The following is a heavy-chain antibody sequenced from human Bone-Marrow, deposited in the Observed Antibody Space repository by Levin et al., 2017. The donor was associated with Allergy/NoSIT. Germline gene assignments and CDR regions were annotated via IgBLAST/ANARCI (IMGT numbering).Heavy chain of an antibody. CDR3: ARGALTGYYSAGTFDY. CDR2: INHSGGT. CDR1: GGSFRVYY. J-gene: IGHJ4*02. V-gene: IGHV4-34*01. D-gene: IGHD3-9*01. Sequence: SQTLSLTCAVYGGSFRVYYWTWIRQAPGKGLEWIGEINHSGGTNYNPSLKSRVTIRIDTSKNQFSLRLNSVTAADTAVYYCARGALTGYYSAGTFDYWGQGALVAVSS.